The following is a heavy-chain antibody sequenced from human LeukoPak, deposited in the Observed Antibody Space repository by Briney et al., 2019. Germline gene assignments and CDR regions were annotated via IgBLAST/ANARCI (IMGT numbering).Heavy chain of an antibody. D-gene: IGHD6-6*01. CDR3: ARGPNSNWSGLDF. CDR1: GFSFSGHW. J-gene: IGHJ4*02. Sequence: GGSLRLSCTASGFSFSGHWMHWARQLPGKGLVWVSRISPTGSTTSYADSVKGRFTVSRDNAKNTLYLQVNNLRAEDTAVYYCARGPNSNWSGLDFWGRETLLTVSS. CDR2: ISPTGSTT. V-gene: IGHV3-74*01.